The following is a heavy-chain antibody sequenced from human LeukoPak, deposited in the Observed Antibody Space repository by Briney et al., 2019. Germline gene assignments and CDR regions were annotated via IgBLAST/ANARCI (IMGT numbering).Heavy chain of an antibody. CDR2: ISGSGGST. D-gene: IGHD6-13*01. V-gene: IGHV3-23*01. Sequence: GGSLRLSCAASGFTFSNYAMSWVRQAPGKGLEWVSAISGSGGSTYYADSVKGRFTISRDNAKNSLYLQMNSLRAEDTAVYYCARAWYSGSWEADYYYYYYMDVWGKGTTVTVSS. CDR3: ARAWYSGSWEADYYYYYYMDV. J-gene: IGHJ6*03. CDR1: GFTFSNYA.